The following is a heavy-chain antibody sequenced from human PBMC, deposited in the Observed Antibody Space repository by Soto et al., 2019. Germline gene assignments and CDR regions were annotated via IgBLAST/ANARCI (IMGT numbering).Heavy chain of an antibody. CDR3: ARAGRREGHHLHDY. J-gene: IGHJ4*02. V-gene: IGHV3-11*06. D-gene: IGHD1-26*01. CDR1: GFTFSDYY. CDR2: ISSSSSDI. Sequence: GGSLRLSCAASGFTFSDYYIYWSRQAPGKGLEWVSYISSSSSDINYADSAKGRFTISRDNAKNSLYLHVNSLRAADTAVYYCARAGRREGHHLHDYWGQGTLVTVSS.